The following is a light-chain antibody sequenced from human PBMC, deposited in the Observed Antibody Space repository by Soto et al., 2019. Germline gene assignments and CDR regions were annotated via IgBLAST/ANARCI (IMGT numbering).Light chain of an antibody. CDR1: QTISKNY. CDR3: QQYASSPLT. Sequence: IVLTQSPGTLSLSPGERATLSCRASQTISKNYLAWYQQKPGQAPRPLIYHASTRAAGIPDRFSGSGSGTDFTLTISRLEPEDFAVYFCQQYASSPLTFGGGTKVEI. CDR2: HAS. J-gene: IGKJ4*01. V-gene: IGKV3-20*01.